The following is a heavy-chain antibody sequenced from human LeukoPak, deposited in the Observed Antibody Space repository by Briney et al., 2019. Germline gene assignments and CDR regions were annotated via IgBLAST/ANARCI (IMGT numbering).Heavy chain of an antibody. J-gene: IGHJ4*02. CDR2: MYYSGST. V-gene: IGHV4-39*01. CDR3: ARQYYDRTGYYYFDN. Sequence: PSETLSLTCTVSGDAITGSRYYWGWVRQPPGEGLGWIGSMYYSGSTFSNPSLRSRVNMSADTSKNQFSLKLSSVTAADTAVYYCARQYYDRTGYYYFDNWSQGTQVTVSS. D-gene: IGHD3-22*01. CDR1: GDAITGSRYY.